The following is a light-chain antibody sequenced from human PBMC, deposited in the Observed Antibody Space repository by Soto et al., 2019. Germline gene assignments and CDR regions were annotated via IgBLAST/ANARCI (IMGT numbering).Light chain of an antibody. V-gene: IGKV3-15*01. CDR2: GAF. J-gene: IGKJ5*01. Sequence: EIVMTPSPATLTVSPGERATLSCRASQSAGTNLAWYQQKPGQAPRLLIHGAFTRATGIPARFSGSGSGTEFTLTISSLQSEDFAVFYCQQYNQWPITFGQGTRLEIK. CDR1: QSAGTN. CDR3: QQYNQWPIT.